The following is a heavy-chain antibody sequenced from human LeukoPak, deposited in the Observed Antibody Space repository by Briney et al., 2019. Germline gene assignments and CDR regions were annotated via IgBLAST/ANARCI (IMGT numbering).Heavy chain of an antibody. D-gene: IGHD5-18*01. V-gene: IGHV1-46*01. CDR1: GYTFTSYY. J-gene: IGHJ6*03. CDR3: ARERGYSYGYYYYYYMDV. Sequence: ASEKVSCKASGYTFTSYYMHWVRQAPGQGLEWMGIINPSGGSTSYAQKFQGRVTMTRDTSTSTVYMELSSLRSEDTAVYYCARERGYSYGYYYYYYMDVWGKGTTVTVSS. CDR2: INPSGGST.